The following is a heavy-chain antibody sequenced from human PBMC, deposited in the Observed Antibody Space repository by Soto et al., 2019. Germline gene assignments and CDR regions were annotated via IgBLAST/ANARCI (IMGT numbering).Heavy chain of an antibody. CDR2: ISSSSSYI. V-gene: IGHV3-21*01. Sequence: LSLTCAASGFTFSSYSMNWVRQAPGKGLEWVSSISSSSSYIYYADSVKGRFTISRDNAKNSLYLQMNSLRAEDTAVYYCARDPTGDYYDSSGYYYDYYFDYWGQGTLVTVSS. J-gene: IGHJ4*02. CDR1: GFTFSSYS. CDR3: ARDPTGDYYDSSGYYYDYYFDY. D-gene: IGHD3-22*01.